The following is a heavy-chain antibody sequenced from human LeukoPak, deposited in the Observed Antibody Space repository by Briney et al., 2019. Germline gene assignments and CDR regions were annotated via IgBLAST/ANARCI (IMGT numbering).Heavy chain of an antibody. CDR1: GFTFSSYA. V-gene: IGHV3-64D*06. CDR2: INSNGGST. J-gene: IGHJ5*02. CDR3: LGPILNDWFDP. D-gene: IGHD2-8*01. Sequence: GGSLRLSCSASGFTFSSYAMHWVRQAPGKGLEYVSGINSNGGSTYYADSVKGRFSISRDNSKNTLYLQMSSLRAEDTAVYYCLGPILNDWFDPWGQGTLVTVSS.